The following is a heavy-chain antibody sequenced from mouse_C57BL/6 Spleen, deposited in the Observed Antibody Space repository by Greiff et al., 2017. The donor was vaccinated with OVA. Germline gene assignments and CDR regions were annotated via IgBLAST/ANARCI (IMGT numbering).Heavy chain of an antibody. V-gene: IGHV5-17*01. J-gene: IGHJ1*03. D-gene: IGHD2-4*01. CDR1: GFTFSDYG. Sequence: EVHLVESGGGLVKPGGSLKLSCAASGFTFSDYGMHWVRQAPEKGLEWVAYISSGSSTIYYADTVKGRFTISRDNAKNTLFLQMTSLRSEDTAMYYCARGDYYDYDWYFDVWGTGTTVTVSS. CDR3: ARGDYYDYDWYFDV. CDR2: ISSGSSTI.